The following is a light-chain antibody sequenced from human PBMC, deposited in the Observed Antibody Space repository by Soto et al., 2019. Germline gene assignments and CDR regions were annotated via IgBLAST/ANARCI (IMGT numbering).Light chain of an antibody. J-gene: IGLJ2*01. CDR3: SSYTSSSGVV. CDR1: NSDIGGYNY. Sequence: QSALTQPASVSGSLGQSITISCTGTNSDIGGYNYVSWYQQHPGKAPKLMIFDVSNRPSGISSRFSGPKSGNTASLTISGLQAEDEGDYYCSSYTSSSGVVFGGGTKLTVL. V-gene: IGLV2-14*01. CDR2: DVS.